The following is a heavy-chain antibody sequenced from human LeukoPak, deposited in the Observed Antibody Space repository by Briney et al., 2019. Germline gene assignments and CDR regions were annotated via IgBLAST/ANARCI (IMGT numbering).Heavy chain of an antibody. CDR2: IYYSGST. V-gene: IGHV4-59*11. CDR3: ARARPDSYYSYMDV. CDR1: GGSISSHY. Sequence: SETLSLTCTVSGGSISSHYWSWSRQPPGKGLEWIGYIYYSGSTNYNPSLKSRVTISVNTSKNQFSLKLSSVTAADTAVYYCARARPDSYYSYMDVWGKGTTVTVSS. J-gene: IGHJ6*03.